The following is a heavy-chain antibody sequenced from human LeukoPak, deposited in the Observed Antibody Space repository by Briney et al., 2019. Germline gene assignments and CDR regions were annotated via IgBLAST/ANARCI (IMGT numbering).Heavy chain of an antibody. V-gene: IGHV3-23*01. CDR1: GFTFSIYA. Sequence: GGSLRLSCAASGFTFSIYAMSLVRQAPGKGLEWVSAISGSGGSTYYADSVKGRFTISRDNSKNTPYLQMNSLRAEDTAVYYCAKAAYTIFGVVITYDYWGQGTLVTVSS. J-gene: IGHJ4*02. D-gene: IGHD3-3*01. CDR3: AKAAYTIFGVVITYDY. CDR2: ISGSGGST.